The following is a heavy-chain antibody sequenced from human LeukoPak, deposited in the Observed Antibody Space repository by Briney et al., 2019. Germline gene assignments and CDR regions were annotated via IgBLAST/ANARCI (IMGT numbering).Heavy chain of an antibody. CDR1: GGSISSSNW. CDR3: ARVAYSSSWSQVDY. Sequence: SGTLSLTCAVSGGSISSSNWWSWVRQPPGKGLEWIGEIYHSGSTNYNPSLKSRVTISVDTSKNQFSLKLSSVTAADTAVYYCARVAYSSSWSQVDYWGQGTLVTVSS. V-gene: IGHV4-4*02. D-gene: IGHD6-13*01. CDR2: IYHSGST. J-gene: IGHJ4*02.